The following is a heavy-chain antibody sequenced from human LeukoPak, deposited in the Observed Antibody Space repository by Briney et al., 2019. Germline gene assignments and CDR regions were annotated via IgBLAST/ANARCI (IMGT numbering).Heavy chain of an antibody. V-gene: IGHV3-21*01. J-gene: IGHJ3*02. Sequence: GGSLRLSCAASGFTFSSYAMSWVRQAPGKGLEWVSSISSSSSYIYYADSVKGRFTISRDNAKNSLYLQMNSLRAEDTAVYYCAEGALTGVRGYDAFDIWGQGTMVTVSS. CDR2: ISSSSSYI. CDR3: AEGALTGVRGYDAFDI. D-gene: IGHD3-9*01. CDR1: GFTFSSYA.